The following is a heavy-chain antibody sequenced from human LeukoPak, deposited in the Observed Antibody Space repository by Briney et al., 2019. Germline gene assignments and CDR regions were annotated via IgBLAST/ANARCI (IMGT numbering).Heavy chain of an antibody. CDR3: VRGRRCSSTSCYRRNVGNWFDP. V-gene: IGHV4-39*01. CDR1: GGSISNSSYY. Sequence: PSETLSLTCTVSGGSISNSSYYWGWIRQPPGKGLEWIGSMYYSGSTYYNPSLKSRATISVDTSKNQFSLKLSSVTAADTAVYYCVRGRRCSSTSCYRRNVGNWFDPWGQGTLVTVSS. J-gene: IGHJ5*02. CDR2: MYYSGST. D-gene: IGHD2-2*01.